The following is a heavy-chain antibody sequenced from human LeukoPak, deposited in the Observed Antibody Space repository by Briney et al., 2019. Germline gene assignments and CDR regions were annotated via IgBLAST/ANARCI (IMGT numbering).Heavy chain of an antibody. V-gene: IGHV3-21*01. CDR3: ARYYGSGSPPFDY. J-gene: IGHJ4*02. CDR2: ISDSSSYI. CDR1: GFTFNTHA. Sequence: GGSLRLSCAASGFTFNTHAMNWVRQAPGKGLERVSSISDSSSYIYYADSVKGRFTISRDNAKNSLYLQMNSLRAEDTAVYYCARYYGSGSPPFDYWGQGTLVTVSS. D-gene: IGHD3-10*01.